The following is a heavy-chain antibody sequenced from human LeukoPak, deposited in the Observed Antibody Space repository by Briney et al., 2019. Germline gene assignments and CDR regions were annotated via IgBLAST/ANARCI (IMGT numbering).Heavy chain of an antibody. D-gene: IGHD6-19*01. CDR3: ARDTTVASGMQC. Sequence: PSETLSLTCTVSGGSISTFSWSWIRQLPGKGLEWIGSIYIKSTNYNPSLKSRVAISVDTSKNQFSLRLDSVTTADTAVYYCARDTTVASGMQCWGQGTLVTVSS. CDR1: GGSISTFS. V-gene: IGHV4-59*01. J-gene: IGHJ4*02. CDR2: IYIKST.